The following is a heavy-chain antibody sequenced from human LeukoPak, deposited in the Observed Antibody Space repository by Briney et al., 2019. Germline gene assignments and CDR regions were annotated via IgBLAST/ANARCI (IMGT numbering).Heavy chain of an antibody. D-gene: IGHD6-13*01. Sequence: PGGSLRLSCAASGFTFSSYAMSWVRQAPGKGLEWVSAISGSGGSTYYADSVRGRFTISRDNSKNTLYLQMNSLRAEDTAVYYCARGPRIAYSSSYYFDYWGQGTLVTVSS. CDR2: ISGSGGST. J-gene: IGHJ4*02. CDR1: GFTFSSYA. V-gene: IGHV3-23*01. CDR3: ARGPRIAYSSSYYFDY.